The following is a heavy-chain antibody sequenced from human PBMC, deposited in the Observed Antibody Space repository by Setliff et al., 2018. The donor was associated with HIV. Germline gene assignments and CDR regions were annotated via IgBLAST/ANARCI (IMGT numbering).Heavy chain of an antibody. D-gene: IGHD1-26*01. Sequence: LRLSCAASGFTFSFYSMNWVRQAPGKGLEWISYISSTGNTIYYADSVRGRFTISRDNAKNTLYLEMNSLRAEDTAVYYCARESGSYLSFFDYWGQGTLVTVSS. V-gene: IGHV3-48*04. CDR1: GFTFSFYS. J-gene: IGHJ4*02. CDR2: ISSTGNTI. CDR3: ARESGSYLSFFDY.